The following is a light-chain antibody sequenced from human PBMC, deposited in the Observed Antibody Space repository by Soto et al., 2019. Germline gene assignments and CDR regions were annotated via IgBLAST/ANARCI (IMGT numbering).Light chain of an antibody. J-gene: IGKJ2*01. CDR3: HQYGSSPYT. CDR2: GAS. Sequence: EIVLTQSPGTLSLSPGERATLSCRASQSVSSSYLAWYQQKPGQAPRLLIYGASSRATGIPDRFSGSGSGKDFTLTISRLEPEDFAVYYCHQYGSSPYTFGQGTKVDIK. CDR1: QSVSSSY. V-gene: IGKV3-20*01.